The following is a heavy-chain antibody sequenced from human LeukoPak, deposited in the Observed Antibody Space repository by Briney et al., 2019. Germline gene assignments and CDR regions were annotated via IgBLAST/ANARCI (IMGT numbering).Heavy chain of an antibody. CDR1: GGSISSYY. Sequence: SETLSLTCTVSGGSISSYYWSWIRQPPGKGLEWIGYIYYSGSTNYNPSLKSRVTISVDTSKNQFSLMLSSVTAADTAVYYCARSPFDDSSGLDYWGQGTLVTVSS. CDR3: ARSPFDDSSGLDY. CDR2: IYYSGST. D-gene: IGHD3-22*01. J-gene: IGHJ4*02. V-gene: IGHV4-59*08.